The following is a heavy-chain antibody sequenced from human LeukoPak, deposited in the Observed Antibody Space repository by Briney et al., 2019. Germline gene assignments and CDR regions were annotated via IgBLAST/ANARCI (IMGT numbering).Heavy chain of an antibody. CDR1: GFTFSSYG. D-gene: IGHD6-13*01. CDR2: ISGSGGST. Sequence: TGGSLRLSCAASGFTFSSYGMHWVRQAPGKGLEWVSGISGSGGSTDYADSVKGRFTISRDNSKNTLYLQMNSLRAEDTAVYYCAKGIAAVRFDYWGQGTLVTVSS. J-gene: IGHJ4*02. V-gene: IGHV3-23*01. CDR3: AKGIAAVRFDY.